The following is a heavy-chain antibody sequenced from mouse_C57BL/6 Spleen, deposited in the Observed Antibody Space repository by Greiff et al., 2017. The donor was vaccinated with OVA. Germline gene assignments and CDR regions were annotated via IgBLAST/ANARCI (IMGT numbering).Heavy chain of an antibody. CDR1: GYAFSSSW. D-gene: IGHD1-3*01. J-gene: IGHJ3*01. V-gene: IGHV1-82*01. Sequence: QVQLQQSGPELVKPGASVKISCKASGYAFSSSWMNWVKQRPGKGLEWIGRIYPGDGDTNYNGKFKGKATLTADKSSSTAYMQLSSLTSEDSAVYFCARSGNGFAYWGKGTLVTVAA. CDR2: IYPGDGDT. CDR3: ARSGNGFAY.